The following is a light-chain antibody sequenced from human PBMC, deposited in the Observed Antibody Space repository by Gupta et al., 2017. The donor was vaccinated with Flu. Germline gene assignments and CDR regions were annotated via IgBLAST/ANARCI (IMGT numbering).Light chain of an antibody. Sequence: QSALTQPRSVSGSPGQSVTISCTGTSSDVGGYNYVSWYQQHPGKAPKLMIYDVSKRPSGVPERFAGDKSGTTAFLTISGLQAEDEAYYYCCSYAGSYTVVFGGGTKLTVL. CDR1: SSDVGGYNY. V-gene: IGLV2-11*01. CDR2: DVS. CDR3: CSYAGSYTVV. J-gene: IGLJ3*02.